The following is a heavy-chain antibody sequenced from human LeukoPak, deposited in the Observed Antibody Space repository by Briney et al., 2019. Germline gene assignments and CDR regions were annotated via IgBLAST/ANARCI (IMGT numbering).Heavy chain of an antibody. Sequence: GGSLRLSCAASGSTFSTYWMSWVRQAPGKGLEWVATIRQDGSEKHCVDSVKGRFSISRDNAKNSLYLQMNSLTVEDTAVYYCVRGCGRASCPYFFDSWGQGTLVTVS. D-gene: IGHD2-2*01. J-gene: IGHJ4*02. CDR1: GSTFSTYW. CDR2: IRQDGSEK. V-gene: IGHV3-7*01. CDR3: VRGCGRASCPYFFDS.